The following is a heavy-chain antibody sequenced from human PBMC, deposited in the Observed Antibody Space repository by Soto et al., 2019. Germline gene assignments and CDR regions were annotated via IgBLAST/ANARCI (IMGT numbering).Heavy chain of an antibody. Sequence: EVQLVESGGGLVQPGGSLRLSCAASGFTFSSYAMHWVRQAPGKGLEYVSAISSNGGSTYYANSVKGRFTISRDNSKNTLYLQMGSLRAEDMAVYYCARGEWELLAGCFDYWGQGTLVTVSS. CDR2: ISSNGGST. V-gene: IGHV3-64*01. CDR1: GFTFSSYA. CDR3: ARGEWELLAGCFDY. J-gene: IGHJ4*02. D-gene: IGHD1-26*01.